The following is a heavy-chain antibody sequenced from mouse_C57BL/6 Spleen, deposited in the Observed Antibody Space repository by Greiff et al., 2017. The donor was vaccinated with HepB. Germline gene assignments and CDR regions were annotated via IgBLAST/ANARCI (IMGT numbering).Heavy chain of an antibody. D-gene: IGHD2-2*01. V-gene: IGHV1-85*01. J-gene: IGHJ4*01. CDR2: IYPRDGST. CDR1: GYTFTSYD. Sequence: VQLQQSGPELVKPGASVKLSCKASGYTFTSYDINWVKQRPGQGLEWIGWIYPRDGSTKYNEKFKGKATLTVDTSSSTAYRELHSLTSEDSAVYFCAPYGYDGAMDYWGQGTSVTVSS. CDR3: APYGYDGAMDY.